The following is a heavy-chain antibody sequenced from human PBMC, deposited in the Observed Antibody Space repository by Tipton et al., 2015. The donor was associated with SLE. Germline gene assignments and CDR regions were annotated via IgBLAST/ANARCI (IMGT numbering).Heavy chain of an antibody. J-gene: IGHJ6*03. D-gene: IGHD2-8*02. V-gene: IGHV4-4*07. CDR1: GGSISSYY. Sequence: TLSLTCTVSGGSISSYYWSWIRQPAGKGLEWIGRIYNSGSTNYNPSLKSRVTVSRDTSNNQFSLRLTSVTAADTAVYYCARDWGSVYCTGGSCDYYYYMDVWGRGTTVTVSS. CDR3: ARDWGSVYCTGGSCDYYYYMDV. CDR2: IYNSGST.